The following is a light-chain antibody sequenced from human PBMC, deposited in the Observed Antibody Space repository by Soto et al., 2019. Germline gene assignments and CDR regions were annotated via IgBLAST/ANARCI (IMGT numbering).Light chain of an antibody. V-gene: IGKV3-20*01. Sequence: EIVLTQSPGTLSLSPGERATLSCRASQTVSSNYLAWYQQRPAQAPRLLIYGASSRPTGIPDRFSGSGSGTDFNLTISRLEPEDFTVYYCQQYGSSPYTFGQGTKLEIK. CDR3: QQYGSSPYT. CDR1: QTVSSNY. CDR2: GAS. J-gene: IGKJ2*01.